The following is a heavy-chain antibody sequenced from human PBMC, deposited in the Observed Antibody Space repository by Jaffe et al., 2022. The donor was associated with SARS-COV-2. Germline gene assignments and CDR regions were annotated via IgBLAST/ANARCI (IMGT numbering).Heavy chain of an antibody. V-gene: IGHV3-72*01. Sequence: EVQLVESGGGLVQPGGSLRLSCAASGFTFSDHYMDWVRQAPGKGLEWVGRTRNKANSYTTEYAASVKGRFTISRDDSKNSLYLQMNSLKTEDTAVYYCARRVEGSSGYDWGYWGQGTLVTVSS. CDR2: TRNKANSYTT. CDR1: GFTFSDHY. J-gene: IGHJ4*02. CDR3: ARRVEGSSGYDWGY. D-gene: IGHD5-12*01.